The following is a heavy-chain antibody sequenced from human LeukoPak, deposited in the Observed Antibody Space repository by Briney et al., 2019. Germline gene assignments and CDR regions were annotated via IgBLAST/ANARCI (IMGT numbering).Heavy chain of an antibody. CDR3: ARDRPNYYESDGHYYRRDGDY. J-gene: IGHJ4*02. CDR2: IKEDGSVK. CDR1: GFPFSGYW. Sequence: PGGSLRLSCVASGFPFSGYWMDWVRQAPGKGMEWVANIKEDGSVKYYADSVKGRFTISRDNAKNSLYLQMHSLRAEDTAVYYCARDRPNYYESDGHYYRRDGDYWGRGTLVSVSS. D-gene: IGHD3-22*01. V-gene: IGHV3-7*03.